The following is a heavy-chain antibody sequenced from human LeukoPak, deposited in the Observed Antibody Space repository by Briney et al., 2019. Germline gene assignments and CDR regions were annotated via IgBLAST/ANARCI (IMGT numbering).Heavy chain of an antibody. CDR3: ARAKGQWLVRSFVY. D-gene: IGHD6-19*01. Sequence: PSETLSLTCAVYVGSFGGYYWSWIRQPPGKGLEWIGEINHSGSTNYNPSLKSRVTISVDTSKNQFSLKLSSVTAADTAVYYCARAKGQWLVRSFVYWGQGTLVTVSS. CDR2: INHSGST. J-gene: IGHJ4*02. CDR1: VGSFGGYY. V-gene: IGHV4-34*01.